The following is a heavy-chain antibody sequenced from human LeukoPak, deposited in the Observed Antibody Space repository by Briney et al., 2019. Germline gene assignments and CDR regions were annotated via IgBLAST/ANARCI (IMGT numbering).Heavy chain of an antibody. CDR3: ALPAAMSDFDY. CDR1: GGSFSGYY. J-gene: IGHJ4*02. Sequence: SETLSLTCAVYGGSFSGYYWSWIRQPPGKGLEWIGEINHSGSTNYNPSLKSRVTISVDTSKNQFSLKLSSVTAADTAVYYCALPAAMSDFDYWGQGTLVTVSS. CDR2: INHSGST. D-gene: IGHD2-2*01. V-gene: IGHV4-34*01.